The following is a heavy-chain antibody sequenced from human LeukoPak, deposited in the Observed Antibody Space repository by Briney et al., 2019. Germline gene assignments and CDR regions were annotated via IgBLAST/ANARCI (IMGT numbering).Heavy chain of an antibody. CDR3: ASGLGYCSSTSCRMFDY. D-gene: IGHD2-2*01. Sequence: GESLKISCRGSGYSFTSYWISWVRQMPGKGLEWMGRIDPSDSYTNYSPSFQGHVTISADKSISTAYLQWSSLKASDTAMYYCASGLGYCSSTSCRMFDYWGQGTLVTVSS. J-gene: IGHJ4*02. CDR2: IDPSDSYT. CDR1: GYSFTSYW. V-gene: IGHV5-10-1*01.